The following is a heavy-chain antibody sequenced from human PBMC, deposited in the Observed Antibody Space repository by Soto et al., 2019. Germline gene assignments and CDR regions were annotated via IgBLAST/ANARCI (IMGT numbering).Heavy chain of an antibody. Sequence: ASVNGTCKFSGYTLTGWCIRWIRQAPEKGLEWMGGFDPEDGETIYAQKFQGRVAMTEDTSTDTAYMELSSLRSEDTAVYYCATDGGPYYYDSSGYSNWGQGTLVTVSS. CDR2: FDPEDGET. CDR3: ATDGGPYYYDSSGYSN. D-gene: IGHD3-22*01. J-gene: IGHJ4*02. V-gene: IGHV1-24*01. CDR1: GYTLTGWC.